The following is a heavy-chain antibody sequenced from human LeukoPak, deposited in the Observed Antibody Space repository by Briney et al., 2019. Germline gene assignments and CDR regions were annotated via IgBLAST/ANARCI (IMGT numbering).Heavy chain of an antibody. CDR3: AKDMGQLLPIRYGMDV. Sequence: GGSLRLSCAASGFTFYDYAMHWVRQAPGKGLEWVSLISWDGGSTYYADSVKGRFTISRDNSKNSLYLQMNSLRAEDTALYYCAKDMGQLLPIRYGMDVWGKGTTVTVSS. V-gene: IGHV3-43D*04. D-gene: IGHD2-2*01. CDR1: GFTFYDYA. J-gene: IGHJ6*04. CDR2: ISWDGGST.